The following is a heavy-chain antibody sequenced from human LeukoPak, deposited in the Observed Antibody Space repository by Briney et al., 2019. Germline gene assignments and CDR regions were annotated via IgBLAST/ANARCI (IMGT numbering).Heavy chain of an antibody. V-gene: IGHV3-21*06. CDR3: ARDQGDAYYYFDF. Sequence: KTGGSLRLSCAASGFTFSSYFMNWVRQAPGKGLEWVSSISSTSSYIYYADSVKGRFTISRDNAKNSLYVQMNNLRAEYTAVYYCARDQGDAYYYFDFWGQGTLVTVSS. CDR1: GFTFSSYF. CDR2: ISSTSSYI. J-gene: IGHJ4*02. D-gene: IGHD5-24*01.